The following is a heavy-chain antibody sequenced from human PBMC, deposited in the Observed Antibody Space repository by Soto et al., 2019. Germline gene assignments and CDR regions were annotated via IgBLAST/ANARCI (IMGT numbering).Heavy chain of an antibody. CDR3: ASSTAGLYYGMDV. CDR2: KYHIESA. V-gene: IGHV4-59*02. Sequence: SETLSLTCNVSGASVSSYYWSWIRQPPGKGLECIGYKYHIESATYNPSLESRVVISVDTSKNQITLKMNSVTTADTAVYYCASSTAGLYYGMDVWGQGSMITVSS. J-gene: IGHJ6*02. CDR1: GASVSSYY.